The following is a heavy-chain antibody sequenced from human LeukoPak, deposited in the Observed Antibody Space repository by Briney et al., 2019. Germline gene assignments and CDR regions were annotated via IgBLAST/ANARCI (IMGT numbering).Heavy chain of an antibody. CDR1: GGTFSSYA. J-gene: IGHJ5*02. D-gene: IGHD6-19*01. Sequence: ASVKVSCKASGGTFSSYAISWVRQAPGQGLEWMGGIIPIFDTANYAQKFQGRVTITADESTSTAYMELSSLRSEDTAVYYCARDSRYSSGWYVWFDPWGQGTLVTVSS. CDR2: IIPIFDTA. V-gene: IGHV1-69*13. CDR3: ARDSRYSSGWYVWFDP.